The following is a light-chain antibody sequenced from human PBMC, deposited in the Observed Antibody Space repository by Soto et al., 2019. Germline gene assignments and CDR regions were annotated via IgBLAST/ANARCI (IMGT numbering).Light chain of an antibody. CDR3: RQYGSSPSYT. V-gene: IGKV3-20*01. CDR2: GAS. J-gene: IGKJ2*01. Sequence: EIVLTQSPGTLSLSPGERATLSCRASQSVSSSSSLAWYQQKPGQAPRLLIYGASSRATGTPDSFSGSGSATDFTLTISSLEPEDFAVYYCRQYGSSPSYTFGQGTKLEIK. CDR1: QSVSSSSS.